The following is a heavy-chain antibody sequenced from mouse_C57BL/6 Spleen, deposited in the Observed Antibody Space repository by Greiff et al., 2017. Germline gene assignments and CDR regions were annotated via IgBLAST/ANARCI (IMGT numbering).Heavy chain of an antibody. Sequence: QVQLQQPGAELVKPGASVKMTCKASGYTFTSYWITWVKQRPGQGLEWIGDIYPGSGSTNYNEKFKSKATLTVDTSSSTAYMQLSSLTSEDSAVYYCARTIYYGSSNYCDYWGQGTTLTVSS. CDR3: ARTIYYGSSNYCDY. J-gene: IGHJ2*01. CDR2: IYPGSGST. CDR1: GYTFTSYW. D-gene: IGHD1-1*01. V-gene: IGHV1-55*01.